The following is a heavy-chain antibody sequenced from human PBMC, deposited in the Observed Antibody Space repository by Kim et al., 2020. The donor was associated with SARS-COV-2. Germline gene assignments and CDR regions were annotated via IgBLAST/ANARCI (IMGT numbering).Heavy chain of an antibody. V-gene: IGHV4-34*01. Sequence: YNPSLKSRVTISVNTSKNQFSLKLSSVTAADAAVYYCARSYSYGYRAFDIWGQGTMVTVYS. CDR3: ARSYSYGYRAFDI. J-gene: IGHJ3*02. D-gene: IGHD5-18*01.